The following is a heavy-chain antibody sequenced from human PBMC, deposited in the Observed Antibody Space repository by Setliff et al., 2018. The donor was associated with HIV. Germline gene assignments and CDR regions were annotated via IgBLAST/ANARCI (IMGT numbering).Heavy chain of an antibody. V-gene: IGHV4-39*07. CDR1: GDSITSTNYY. Sequence: SETLSLTCTVSGDSITSTNYYWGWIRQPPGKGLEWIGSISYSGSTYYKSSLKSRVTISVDTSKNQFSLKLSSVTAADTAVYYCARDGVVPAAMDYYGDAFDLWGQGTMVTVSS. CDR2: ISYSGST. J-gene: IGHJ3*01. CDR3: ARDGVVPAAMDYYGDAFDL. D-gene: IGHD2-2*01.